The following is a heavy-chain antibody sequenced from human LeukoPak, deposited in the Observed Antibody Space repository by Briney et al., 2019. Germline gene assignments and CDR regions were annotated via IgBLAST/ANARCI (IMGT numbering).Heavy chain of an antibody. J-gene: IGHJ4*02. V-gene: IGHV4-34*01. Sequence: SETLSLTCAVYGGSFSGYYWSWIRQPPGKGLEWIGEINHSGSTNYNPSLKSRVTISVDTSENQFSQKLSSVTAADTAVYYCASLRLSPPIYCSSTSCYGYWGQGTLVTVSS. CDR2: INHSGST. D-gene: IGHD2-2*01. CDR3: ASLRLSPPIYCSSTSCYGY. CDR1: GGSFSGYY.